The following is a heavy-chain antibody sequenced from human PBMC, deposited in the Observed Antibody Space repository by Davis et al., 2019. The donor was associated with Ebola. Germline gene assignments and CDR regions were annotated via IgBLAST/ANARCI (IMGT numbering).Heavy chain of an antibody. J-gene: IGHJ4*02. D-gene: IGHD5-12*01. V-gene: IGHV3-23*01. Sequence: GESLKISCAASGFTFSNYVMSWVRQAPGKGLECISSISGSASGTSYADSVKGRFTISRDNSRNTLYLQMDSLRAEDTAVYYCARRGYSALDWGQGTLVTVSS. CDR1: GFTFSNYV. CDR2: ISGSASGT. CDR3: ARRGYSALD.